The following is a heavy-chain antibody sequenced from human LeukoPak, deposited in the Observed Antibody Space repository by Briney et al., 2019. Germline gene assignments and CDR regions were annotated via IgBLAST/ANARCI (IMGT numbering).Heavy chain of an antibody. Sequence: ASVMVSCKASGYTFTSYGISWVRQAPGQGLEWMGWISAYNGNTNYAQKLQGRVTMTTDTSTSTAYMELRSLRSDDTAVYYCARDGYKDYYYYGMDVWGQGTTVTVSS. J-gene: IGHJ6*02. CDR2: ISAYNGNT. CDR1: GYTFTSYG. D-gene: IGHD5-24*01. CDR3: ARDGYKDYYYYGMDV. V-gene: IGHV1-18*01.